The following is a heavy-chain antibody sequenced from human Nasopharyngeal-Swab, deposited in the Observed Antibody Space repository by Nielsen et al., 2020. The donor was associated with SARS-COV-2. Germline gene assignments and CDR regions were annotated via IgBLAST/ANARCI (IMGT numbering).Heavy chain of an antibody. V-gene: IGHV4-31*02. Sequence: IRQPPGKGLEWIGYIYYSGSTYYNPSLKSRVTISVDTSKNQFSLELSSVTAADTAVYYCARATMIVVVIGAFDIWGQGTMVTVSS. CDR2: IYYSGST. J-gene: IGHJ3*02. D-gene: IGHD3-22*01. CDR3: ARATMIVVVIGAFDI.